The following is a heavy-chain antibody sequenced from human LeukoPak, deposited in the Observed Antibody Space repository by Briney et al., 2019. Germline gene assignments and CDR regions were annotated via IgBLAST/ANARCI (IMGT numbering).Heavy chain of an antibody. CDR2: IYYSGST. J-gene: IGHJ4*02. CDR1: GGSISSSSYY. Sequence: PSETLSLTCTVSGGSISSSSYYWSWIRQPPGKGLEWIGYIYYSGSTNYNPSLKSRVTISVDTSKNQFSLKLSSVTAADTAVYYCARAMVRGVSFDYWGQGTLVTVSS. V-gene: IGHV4-61*01. CDR3: ARAMVRGVSFDY. D-gene: IGHD3-10*01.